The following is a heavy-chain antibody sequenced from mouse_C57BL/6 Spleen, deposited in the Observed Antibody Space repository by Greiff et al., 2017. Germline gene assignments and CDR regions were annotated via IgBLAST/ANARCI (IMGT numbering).Heavy chain of an antibody. Sequence: VQLQQPGAELVKPGASVKLSCKASGYTFTSYWMHWVKQRPGQGLEWIGMIHPNSGSTNYNEKFKSKATLTVDKSSSTAYMQLSRLTSEDSAVYFGARGGSTWSVDWWGQGTTLTVSS. V-gene: IGHV1-64*01. CDR1: GYTFTSYW. D-gene: IGHD4-1*02. J-gene: IGHJ2*01. CDR3: ARGGSTWSVDW. CDR2: IHPNSGST.